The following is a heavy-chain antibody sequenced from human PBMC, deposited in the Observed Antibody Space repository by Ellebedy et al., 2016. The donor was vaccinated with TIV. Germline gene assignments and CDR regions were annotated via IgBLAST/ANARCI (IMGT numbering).Heavy chain of an antibody. Sequence: GESLKISCAASGFTFSIYDMHWVRQAPGKGLEWVTVISYDGSTKYYADSVKGRFTISRDNSKNTLYLQMNSLRAEDTAVYYCAKGWAGNYYDSSGYRGMDVWGQGTTVTVSS. CDR2: ISYDGSTK. J-gene: IGHJ6*02. D-gene: IGHD3-22*01. CDR3: AKGWAGNYYDSSGYRGMDV. V-gene: IGHV3-30*18. CDR1: GFTFSIYD.